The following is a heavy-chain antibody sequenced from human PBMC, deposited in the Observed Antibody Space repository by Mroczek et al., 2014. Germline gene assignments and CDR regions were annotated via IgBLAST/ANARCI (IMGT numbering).Heavy chain of an antibody. CDR3: ARGGAYYDFWSGYYNKAKRMTDNDY. D-gene: IGHD3-3*01. CDR2: ISSSSSYI. J-gene: IGHJ4*02. Sequence: VQLVESGGGLVKPGGSLRLSCAASGFTFSSYSMNWVRQAPGKGLEWVSSISSSSSYIYYADSVKGRFTISRDNAKNSLYLQMNSLRAEDTAVYYCARGGAYYDFWSGYYNKAKRMTDNDYWGQGTPGHPSPQ. CDR1: GFTFSSYS. V-gene: IGHV3-21*01.